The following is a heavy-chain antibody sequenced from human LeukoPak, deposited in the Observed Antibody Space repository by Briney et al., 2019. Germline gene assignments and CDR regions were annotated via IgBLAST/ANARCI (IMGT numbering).Heavy chain of an antibody. Sequence: GGSLRLSCLTSGFTFSNNAMSWVRQAPGKGLEWVAVISYDGSNKYYADSVKGRFTISRDNSKNTLYLQMNSLRAEDTAVYYCAREAEYYYDSSGYLYYYGTDVWGQGTTVTVSS. CDR2: ISYDGSNK. CDR3: AREAEYYYDSSGYLYYYGTDV. CDR1: GFTFSNNA. J-gene: IGHJ6*02. D-gene: IGHD3-22*01. V-gene: IGHV3-30-3*01.